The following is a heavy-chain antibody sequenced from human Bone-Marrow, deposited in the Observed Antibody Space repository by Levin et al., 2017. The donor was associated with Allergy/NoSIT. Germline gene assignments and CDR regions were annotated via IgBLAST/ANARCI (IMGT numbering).Heavy chain of an antibody. J-gene: IGHJ4*02. CDR3: AKDTGWILTALPDYFDY. CDR2: ISGSGGST. Sequence: GESLKISCAASGFTFSSYAMSWVRQAPGKGLEWVSAISGSGGSTYYADSVKGRFTISRDNSKNTLYLQMNSLRAEDTAVYYCAKDTGWILTALPDYFDYWGQGTLVTVSS. V-gene: IGHV3-23*01. D-gene: IGHD5-18*01. CDR1: GFTFSSYA.